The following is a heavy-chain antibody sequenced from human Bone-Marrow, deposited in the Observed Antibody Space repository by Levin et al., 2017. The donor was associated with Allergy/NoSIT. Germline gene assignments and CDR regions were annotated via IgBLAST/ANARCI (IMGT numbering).Heavy chain of an antibody. CDR2: MDNDGSTT. Sequence: PGGSLRLSCAASGFTFRRYWMHWVRQAPGKGLVWVSHMDNDGSTTNYADSVKGRFTITRDNAKSTLYLQMNSLRAEDTAVYYCIRDAGDFGSDWGQGTRVTVSS. CDR1: GFTFRRYW. CDR3: IRDAGDFGSD. V-gene: IGHV3-74*01. J-gene: IGHJ4*02. D-gene: IGHD3-3*01.